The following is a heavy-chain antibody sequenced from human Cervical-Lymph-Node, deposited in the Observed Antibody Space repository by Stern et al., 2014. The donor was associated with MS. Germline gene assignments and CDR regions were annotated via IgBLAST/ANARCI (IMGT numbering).Heavy chain of an antibody. CDR1: GGAFSSYT. Sequence: QVQLGQSGTEVKKPGSSVKISCQASGGAFSSYTISWVRQAVGQGPEWMGGIIPIFDEATYAQKFQGRLTISADESTNIIYMELSSLELDDTATYYCAREAGHWFGPWGQGTHVVVS. CDR3: AREAGHWFGP. V-gene: IGHV1-69*19. D-gene: IGHD6-19*01. CDR2: IIPIFDEA. J-gene: IGHJ5*02.